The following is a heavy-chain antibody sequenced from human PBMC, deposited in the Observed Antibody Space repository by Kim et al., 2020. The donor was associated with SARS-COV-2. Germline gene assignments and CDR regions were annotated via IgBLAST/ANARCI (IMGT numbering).Heavy chain of an antibody. Sequence: SETLSLTCTVSGGSISSYYWSWIRQPPGKGLEWIGYIYYSGSTNYNPSLKSRVTISVDTSKNQFSLKLSSVTAADTAVYYCARAAPSIAAAGIGSRFDPWGHGTLVTVSS. V-gene: IGHV4-59*01. J-gene: IGHJ5*02. CDR2: IYYSGST. D-gene: IGHD6-13*01. CDR3: ARAAPSIAAAGIGSRFDP. CDR1: GGSISSYY.